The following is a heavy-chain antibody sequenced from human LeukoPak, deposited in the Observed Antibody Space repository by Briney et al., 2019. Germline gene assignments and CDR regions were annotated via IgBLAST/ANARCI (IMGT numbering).Heavy chain of an antibody. CDR1: GFTFSNAW. Sequence: GGSLRLSCAASGFTFSNAWMSWVRQAPGRGLEWVGRIKSKTDGGTTDYAAPVKGRLPISRDDSKNTLYLQMNSLKTEDTAVYYGTTAGDQLPPLLNYWGQGTLVTVSS. J-gene: IGHJ4*02. CDR3: TTAGDQLPPLLNY. D-gene: IGHD2-2*01. CDR2: IKSKTDGGTT. V-gene: IGHV3-15*01.